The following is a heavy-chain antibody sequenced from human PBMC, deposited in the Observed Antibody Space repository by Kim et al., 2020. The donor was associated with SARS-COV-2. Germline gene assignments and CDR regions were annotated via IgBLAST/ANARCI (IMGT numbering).Heavy chain of an antibody. J-gene: IGHJ5*02. CDR1: GGTFSSYA. D-gene: IGHD3-22*01. CDR3: ARGAEYYYDSSGSNNWFDP. Sequence: SVKVSCKASGGTFSSYAISWVRQAPGQGLEWMGGIIPIFGTANYAQKFQGRVTITADESTSTAYMELSSLRSEDTAVYYCARGAEYYYDSSGSNNWFDPWGQGTLVTVSS. V-gene: IGHV1-69*13. CDR2: IIPIFGTA.